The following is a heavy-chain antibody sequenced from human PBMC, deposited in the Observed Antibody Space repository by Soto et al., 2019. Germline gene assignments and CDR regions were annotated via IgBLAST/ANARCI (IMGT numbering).Heavy chain of an antibody. J-gene: IGHJ6*02. CDR2: TFPMFGKA. V-gene: IGHV1-69*06. CDR1: GGTFSRYS. CDR3: ATVDISTWIDGMDV. Sequence: SVKVSCKASGGTFSRYSISWVRQAPGQGLEWMGGTFPMFGKANYAQKFQGRVTISADKSTSTAYMELSSLTSEDTAVYYCATVDISTWIDGMDVWGQGTTVTVSS. D-gene: IGHD6-13*01.